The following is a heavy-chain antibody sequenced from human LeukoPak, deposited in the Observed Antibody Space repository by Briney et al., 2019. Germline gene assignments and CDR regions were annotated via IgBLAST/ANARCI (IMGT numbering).Heavy chain of an antibody. V-gene: IGHV4-34*01. CDR1: GGSFSGYY. D-gene: IGHD1-26*01. J-gene: IGHJ6*02. Sequence: KTSETLSLTCAVYGGSFSGYYWSWIRQPPGKGLEWIGEINHSGSTNYNPSLKSRVTISVDTSKNQFSLQLNSVTPEDTAVYYCARDRGAPYGIYYYYGMDVWGQGTTVTVSS. CDR2: INHSGST. CDR3: ARDRGAPYGIYYYYGMDV.